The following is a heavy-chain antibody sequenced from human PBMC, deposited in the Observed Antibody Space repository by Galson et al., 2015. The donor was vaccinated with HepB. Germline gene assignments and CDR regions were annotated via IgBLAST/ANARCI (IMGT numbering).Heavy chain of an antibody. CDR2: ISWNSGFM. CDR1: GFTFDDYA. CDR3: AKGGDYYDTSGYSYYFDN. V-gene: IGHV3-9*01. J-gene: IGHJ4*02. Sequence: SLRLSCAASGFTFDDYAMHWVRQTPGKGLEWVSGISWNSGFMGYADSVKGRVTISRDNAKNSLYLQMNSLRAEDTALYYCAKGGDYYDTSGYSYYFDNWGQGSLVTVSS. D-gene: IGHD3-22*01.